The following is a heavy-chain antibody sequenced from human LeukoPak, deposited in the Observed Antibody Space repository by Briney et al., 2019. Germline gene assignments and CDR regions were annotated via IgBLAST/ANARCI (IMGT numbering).Heavy chain of an antibody. Sequence: ASVKVSCKASGYTFTGYYMHWVRQAPGQGLEWMGWINPNSGGTNYAQKFQGRVTMTRDTSISTAYMELSRLRSDDTAVYYFAGVIPPQLISPPNNWSAPWGQEPRAPVSP. V-gene: IGHV1-2*02. CDR1: GYTFTGYY. D-gene: IGHD2-2*01. CDR2: INPNSGGT. CDR3: AGVIPPQLISPPNNWSAP. J-gene: IGHJ5*02.